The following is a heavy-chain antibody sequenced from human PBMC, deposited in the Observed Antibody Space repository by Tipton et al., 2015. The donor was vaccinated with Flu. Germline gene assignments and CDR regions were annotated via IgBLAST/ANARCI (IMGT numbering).Heavy chain of an antibody. CDR2: IKQDGSEK. CDR3: AGGNGMDV. CDR1: GFTFSTYW. V-gene: IGHV3-7*01. Sequence: SLRLSCAASGFTFSTYWMSWVRQAPGKGLEWVASIKQDGSEKYYVDSVKGRFTISRDNAKNSLYLQMNRLRAEDTAVYYCAGGNGMDVWGQGTTVTVSS. J-gene: IGHJ6*02.